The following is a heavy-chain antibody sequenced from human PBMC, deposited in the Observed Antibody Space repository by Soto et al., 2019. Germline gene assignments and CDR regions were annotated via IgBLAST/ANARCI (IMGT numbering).Heavy chain of an antibody. V-gene: IGHV1-69*12. J-gene: IGHJ5*02. CDR2: IIPIFGTA. CDR1: GGTFSSYA. CDR3: ARGVRGATVTTLGVRGGFDP. D-gene: IGHD4-17*01. Sequence: QVQLVQSGAEVKKPGSSVKVSCKASGGTFSSYAISWVRQAPGQGLEWMGGIIPIFGTANYAQKFQGRVTITADESTSKAYMELSSLRSEDTAVYYCARGVRGATVTTLGVRGGFDPWGQGTLVTVSS.